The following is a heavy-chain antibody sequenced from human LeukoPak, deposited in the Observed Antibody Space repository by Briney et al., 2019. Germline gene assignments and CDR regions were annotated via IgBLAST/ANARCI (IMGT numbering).Heavy chain of an antibody. CDR2: ITSSDSGG. Sequence: PGGSLRLSCAASGFTFSNHYMSWIRQAPGKGLEWVSYITSSDSGGFYADSVKGRLTISRDNAKNSLYLQMNSLRVEDTAVYYCARDGDTTSKVDYLGQGTLVTVSS. CDR3: ARDGDTTSKVDY. V-gene: IGHV3-11*01. D-gene: IGHD4-11*01. J-gene: IGHJ4*02. CDR1: GFTFSNHY.